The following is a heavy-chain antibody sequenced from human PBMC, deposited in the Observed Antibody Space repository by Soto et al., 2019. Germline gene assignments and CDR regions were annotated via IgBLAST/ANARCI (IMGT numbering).Heavy chain of an antibody. D-gene: IGHD3-22*01. Sequence: SETLSLTCTVSGGSISSGDYYWSWIRQPPGKGLEWIGYIYYSGSTYYNPSLKSRVTISVDTSKNQFSLKLSSVTAADTAVYYCARGKGYYDSSGYYYSPYYFDYWGQGTLVTVSS. CDR1: GGSISSGDYY. CDR3: ARGKGYYDSSGYYYSPYYFDY. CDR2: IYYSGST. J-gene: IGHJ4*02. V-gene: IGHV4-30-4*01.